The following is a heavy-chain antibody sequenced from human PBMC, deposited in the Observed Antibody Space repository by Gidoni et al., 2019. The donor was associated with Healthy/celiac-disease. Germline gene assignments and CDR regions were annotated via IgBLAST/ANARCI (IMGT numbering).Heavy chain of an antibody. V-gene: IGHV3-23*01. D-gene: IGHD3-16*01. Sequence: EVQLLESGGGLVQPGGSLRLSCAASGFTFSSYAMSWVRQAPGKGLEWVSAISGSGGSTYYADSVKGRFTISRDNSKNTLYLQMNSLRAEDTAVYYCAKVGGMGTTGRMSALRDYGMDVWGQGTTVTVSS. CDR2: ISGSGGST. CDR3: AKVGGMGTTGRMSALRDYGMDV. CDR1: GFTFSSYA. J-gene: IGHJ6*02.